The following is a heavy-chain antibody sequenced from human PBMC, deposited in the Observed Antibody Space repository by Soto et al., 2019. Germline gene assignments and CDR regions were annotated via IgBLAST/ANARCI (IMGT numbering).Heavy chain of an antibody. CDR2: IYYSGST. V-gene: IGHV4-59*01. J-gene: IGHJ4*02. Sequence: PSETLSLTCTVSGGSISSYYWSWIRQPPGKGLEWIGYIYYSGSTNYNPSLKSRVTISVDTSKNQFSLKLSSVTAADTAVYYCARGMAEEQLFYYFAYWGQGALVTVSS. D-gene: IGHD1-1*01. CDR1: GGSISSYY. CDR3: ARGMAEEQLFYYFAY.